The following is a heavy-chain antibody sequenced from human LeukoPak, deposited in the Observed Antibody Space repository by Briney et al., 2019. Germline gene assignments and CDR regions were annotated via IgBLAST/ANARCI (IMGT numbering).Heavy chain of an antibody. J-gene: IGHJ4*02. V-gene: IGHV1-18*01. D-gene: IGHD3-22*01. CDR1: GYTFTSYG. CDR3: AGPSNYYDSSGYYQPLDY. CDR2: ISAYNGNT. Sequence: GASVKVSCTASGYTFTSYGISWVRQAPGQGLEWMGWISAYNGNTNYAQKLQGRVTMTTDTSTSTAYMELRSLRSDDTAVYYCAGPSNYYDSSGYYQPLDYWGQGTLVTVSS.